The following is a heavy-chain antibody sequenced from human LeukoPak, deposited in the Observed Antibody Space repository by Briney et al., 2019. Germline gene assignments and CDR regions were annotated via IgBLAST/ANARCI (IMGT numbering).Heavy chain of an antibody. CDR3: ARSGGGYTATILGYFFDY. CDR1: GGSVMGYY. V-gene: IGHV4-59*02. J-gene: IGHJ4*02. D-gene: IGHD5-18*01. Sequence: PSETLSLTRSVSGGSVMGYYWSWIRQPPGKGLEWLGYIYSNGSTNFHPSLKSRLTISVDTSKNQISLKLTSVTVADTAVYYCARSGGGYTATILGYFFDYWGQGALVTVSS. CDR2: IYSNGST.